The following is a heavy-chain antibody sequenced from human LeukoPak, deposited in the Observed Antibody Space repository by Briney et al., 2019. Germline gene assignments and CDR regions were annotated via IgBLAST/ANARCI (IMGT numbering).Heavy chain of an antibody. CDR2: IYTNGNT. D-gene: IGHD4-4*01. V-gene: IGHV4-4*07. CDR1: GNSISDFY. Sequence: SETLSLTCTFSGNSISDFYWSWIRQPAGKGLEWIGRIYTNGNTDFNPSLKSRVSMSVDTSKNSFSLKLGSVTAADTAVYYCASTPDYSNYVGFDYWGQGTLVTVSS. CDR3: ASTPDYSNYVGFDY. J-gene: IGHJ4*02.